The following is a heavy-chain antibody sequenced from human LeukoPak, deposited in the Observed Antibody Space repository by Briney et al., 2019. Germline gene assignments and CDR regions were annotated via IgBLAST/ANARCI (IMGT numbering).Heavy chain of an antibody. J-gene: IGHJ4*02. D-gene: IGHD3-22*01. CDR1: GFTFSSYA. Sequence: GGSLRLSCAASGFTFSSYAMHWVRQAPGKGLEWVAVMSYDGSNKYYADSVKGRFTISRDNSKNTLYLQMNSLRAEDTAVYYCARDGSDSSGYYWDYYFDYWGQGTLVTVSS. CDR2: MSYDGSNK. CDR3: ARDGSDSSGYYWDYYFDY. V-gene: IGHV3-30-3*01.